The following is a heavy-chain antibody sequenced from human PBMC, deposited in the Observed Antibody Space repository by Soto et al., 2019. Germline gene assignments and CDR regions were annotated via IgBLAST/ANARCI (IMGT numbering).Heavy chain of an antibody. Sequence: EVKLVESGGGLVQPGGSLRLSCAASGFTFSNYWMYWVRQAPGQGLVWVSRINSDGSLSRYADSVKGRLTISRDNVKNTLYLEVNRLRVEESDVYYCARGDCVGGSCYSLAGSFHYYRDVRGKGTTVTV. D-gene: IGHD2-15*01. CDR1: GFTFSNYW. J-gene: IGHJ6*03. V-gene: IGHV3-74*01. CDR3: ARGDCVGGSCYSLAGSFHYYRDV. CDR2: INSDGSLS.